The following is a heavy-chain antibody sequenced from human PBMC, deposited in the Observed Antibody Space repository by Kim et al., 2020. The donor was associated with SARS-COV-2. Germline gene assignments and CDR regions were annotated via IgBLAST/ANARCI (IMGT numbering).Heavy chain of an antibody. Sequence: GGSLRLSCAASGFTFSSYWMHWVRQAPGKGLVWVSRINSDGSSTSYADSVKGRFTISRDNAKNTLYLQMNSLRAEDTAVYYCAREGDDILTGSYYGMDVWGQGTTVTVSS. V-gene: IGHV3-74*01. CDR1: GFTFSSYW. J-gene: IGHJ6*02. D-gene: IGHD3-9*01. CDR2: INSDGSST. CDR3: AREGDDILTGSYYGMDV.